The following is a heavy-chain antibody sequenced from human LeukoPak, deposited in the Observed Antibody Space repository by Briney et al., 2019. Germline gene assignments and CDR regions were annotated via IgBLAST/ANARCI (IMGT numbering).Heavy chain of an antibody. V-gene: IGHV3-53*01. D-gene: IGHD3-22*01. Sequence: HPGGSLRLSCAASGFIFSSYSMNWVRQAPGKGLEWVSVIYSGGSTYYADSVKGRFTISRDNSNNTLYLQMNSLRAEDTAVYYCARSAYDSSGYPSYYFDYWGQGTLVTVSS. J-gene: IGHJ4*02. CDR3: ARSAYDSSGYPSYYFDY. CDR2: IYSGGST. CDR1: GFIFSSYS.